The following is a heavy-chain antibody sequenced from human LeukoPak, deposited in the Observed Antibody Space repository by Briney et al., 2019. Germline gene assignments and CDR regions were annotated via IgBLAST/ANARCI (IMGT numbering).Heavy chain of an antibody. CDR1: GGTFNSYA. J-gene: IGHJ4*02. V-gene: IGHV1-69*13. D-gene: IGHD1-1*01. CDR3: ARDRQLGTIGGHY. Sequence: ASVKVSCKASGGTFNSYAISWVRQAPGRGLEWMGGIIPILGTANYAQKFQGRVTITADESTSTVYMELSSLRSEDTAVYFCARDRQLGTIGGHYWGQGALVTVSS. CDR2: IIPILGTA.